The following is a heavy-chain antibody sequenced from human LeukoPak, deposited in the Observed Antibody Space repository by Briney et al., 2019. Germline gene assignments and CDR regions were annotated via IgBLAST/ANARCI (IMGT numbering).Heavy chain of an antibody. CDR1: GGSISSSSYY. CDR2: IYYSGST. Sequence: PSETLSLTCTVPGGSISSSSYYWGWIRQPPGKGLEWIGSIYYSGSTYYNPSLKSRVTISVDTSKNQFSLKLSSVTAADTAVYYCARHVRSGGYWRYFDYWGQGTLVTVSS. D-gene: IGHD1-26*01. V-gene: IGHV4-39*01. J-gene: IGHJ4*02. CDR3: ARHVRSGGYWRYFDY.